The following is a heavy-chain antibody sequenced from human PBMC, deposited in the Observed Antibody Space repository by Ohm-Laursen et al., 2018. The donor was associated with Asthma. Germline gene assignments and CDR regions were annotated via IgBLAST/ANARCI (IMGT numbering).Heavy chain of an antibody. J-gene: IGHJ4*02. Sequence: SLRLSCAASGFTFSDSYMSWIRLAPGKGLESISYIGPSSRDIMYVDSVKGRFTISRDNPRNTLYLQMNSLRAEDTAVYYCATNLPYEAENYWGQGTLVTVSS. V-gene: IGHV3-11*03. CDR3: ATNLPYEAENY. CDR1: GFTFSDSY. D-gene: IGHD3-16*01. CDR2: IGPSSRDI.